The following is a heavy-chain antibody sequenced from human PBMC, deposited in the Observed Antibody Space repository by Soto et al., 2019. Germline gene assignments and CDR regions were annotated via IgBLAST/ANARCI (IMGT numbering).Heavy chain of an antibody. CDR2: ILPTSDTP. Sequence: ASVKVSCKATGGTFRGYAISWVRQAPGQGLEWLGGILPTSDTPNYAQKFQARVTLTADDSTNTAYMELRGLRSGDTAVYYCARGYDVNSELDYWGQGTLVTVSS. CDR3: ARGYDVNSELDY. CDR1: GGTFRGYA. V-gene: IGHV1-69*13. D-gene: IGHD3-22*01. J-gene: IGHJ4*02.